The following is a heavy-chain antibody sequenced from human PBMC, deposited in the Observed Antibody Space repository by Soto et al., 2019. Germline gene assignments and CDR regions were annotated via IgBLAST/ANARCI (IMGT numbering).Heavy chain of an antibody. J-gene: IGHJ3*01. Sequence: EVQLVQSGTEVKKPGESLRISCEASGYNFKNWWIVWVRQMPGKGLECMGIIYPADSDTRYSPSFQGQVTISADKSIGTAYLEWNSLQASDTAIYYCARRREYCFGYQSLFDVWGQGTMVTVSP. D-gene: IGHD3-3*01. V-gene: IGHV5-51*01. CDR2: IYPADSDT. CDR1: GYNFKNWW. CDR3: ARRREYCFGYQSLFDV.